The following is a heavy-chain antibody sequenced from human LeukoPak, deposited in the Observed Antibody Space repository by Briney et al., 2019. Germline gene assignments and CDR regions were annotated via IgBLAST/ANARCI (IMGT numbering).Heavy chain of an antibody. CDR3: ARGRWGYSYGYGTYYFDY. J-gene: IGHJ4*02. V-gene: IGHV4-4*07. CDR1: GGSISSYY. Sequence: SVPLSLTCTVSGGSISSYYWSWTRQPAGKGLECIGRIYTSGSTNYNPSLKSRVTMSVDTSKNQFSLKLSSVTAADTAVYYCARGRWGYSYGYGTYYFDYWGQGTLVTVSS. D-gene: IGHD5-18*01. CDR2: IYTSGST.